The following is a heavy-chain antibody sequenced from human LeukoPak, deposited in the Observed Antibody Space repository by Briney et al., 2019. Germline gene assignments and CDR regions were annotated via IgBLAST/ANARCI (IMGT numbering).Heavy chain of an antibody. Sequence: GGSLRLSCAASGFTFSSYGMSWVRQAPGKGLEWVSAIGGRDGSTYYADSVKGRFTISRDNSKNTLYVQMNSLRAEDTAVYYRAKGHYYGSGSLDYWGQGTLVTVSS. CDR3: AKGHYYGSGSLDY. V-gene: IGHV3-23*01. CDR2: IGGRDGST. J-gene: IGHJ4*02. CDR1: GFTFSSYG. D-gene: IGHD3-10*01.